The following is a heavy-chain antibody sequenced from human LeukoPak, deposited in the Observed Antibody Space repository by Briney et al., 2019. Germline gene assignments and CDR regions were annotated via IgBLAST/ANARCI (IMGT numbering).Heavy chain of an antibody. J-gene: IGHJ3*02. CDR2: VNWDGSRS. V-gene: IGHV3-43D*03. CDR1: GFTFDEYA. D-gene: IGHD1-1*01. CDR3: AKDLEQDQAGNTDAFDM. Sequence: GGSLRLSCAASGFTFDEYAMTWVRQPPGKGLEWVSLVNWDGSRSYYADSVKGRFTISRDNSKKSLYLQMNSLSAEDTALYYCAKDLEQDQAGNTDAFDMWGQGTMVTVSS.